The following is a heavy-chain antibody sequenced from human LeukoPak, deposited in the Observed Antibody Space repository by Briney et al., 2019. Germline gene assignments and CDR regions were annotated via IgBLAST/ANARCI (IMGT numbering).Heavy chain of an antibody. CDR3: AGAGSGSYYYYYMDV. CDR2: IYSGGST. CDR1: GFTVSSNY. Sequence: GGSLRLSCAASGFTVSSNYMSWVRQAPGKGLEWVSVIYSGGSTYYSDSVKGRFTISRDNSKNTLYLQMNSLRAEDTAVYYCAGAGSGSYYYYYMDVWGKGTTVTVSS. D-gene: IGHD3-10*01. V-gene: IGHV3-66*02. J-gene: IGHJ6*03.